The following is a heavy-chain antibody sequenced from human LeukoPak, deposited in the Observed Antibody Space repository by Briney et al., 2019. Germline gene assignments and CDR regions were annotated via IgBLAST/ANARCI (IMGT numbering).Heavy chain of an antibody. Sequence: ASVKVSCKASGYTFTSYGISWVRQAPGQGLEWMGWISAYNGNTNYAQKLQGRVTMTTDTSTSTAYMELRSLRSDDTAVYYCARDLFSSNYYYYYYMDVWGKGTTVTVSS. J-gene: IGHJ6*03. V-gene: IGHV1-18*01. CDR3: ARDLFSSNYYYYYYMDV. CDR1: GYTFTSYG. CDR2: ISAYNGNT.